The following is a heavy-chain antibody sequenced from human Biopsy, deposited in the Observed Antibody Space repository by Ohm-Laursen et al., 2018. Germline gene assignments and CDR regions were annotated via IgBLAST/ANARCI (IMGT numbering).Heavy chain of an antibody. J-gene: IGHJ4*02. CDR2: ISYTGGI. Sequence: PSDTLSLTCSVSGGSFSGYYWSWIRKSPGKGLEWLAYISYTGGITSNPSLNGRATMSLDTSKNQFSLRLIYVTAADTAVYYCARMPHFDYWGQGILVTVSS. V-gene: IGHV4-59*07. CDR1: GGSFSGYY. CDR3: ARMPHFDY. D-gene: IGHD2-2*01.